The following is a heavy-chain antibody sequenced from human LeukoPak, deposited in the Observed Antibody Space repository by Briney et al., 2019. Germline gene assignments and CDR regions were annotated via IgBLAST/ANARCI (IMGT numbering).Heavy chain of an antibody. D-gene: IGHD6-13*01. CDR2: INSDGSST. Sequence: PGGSLRLSCAASGFTFSSNWMHWVRQAPGKGLVWVSRINSDGSSTSYADSVKGRFTTSRDNAKNTLYLQMNSLRAEDTAVYYCARDGTSSTWVAYNWFDIWGQGTLVTVSS. V-gene: IGHV3-74*01. CDR3: ARDGTSSTWVAYNWFDI. CDR1: GFTFSSNW. J-gene: IGHJ5*02.